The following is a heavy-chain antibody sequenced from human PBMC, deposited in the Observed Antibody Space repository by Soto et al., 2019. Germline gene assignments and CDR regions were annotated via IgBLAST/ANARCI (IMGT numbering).Heavy chain of an antibody. J-gene: IGHJ4*02. V-gene: IGHV3-23*01. Sequence: GGSLRLSCAASGFTFSSYSMSWVRQAPGKGLEWVSTIGTSASTYYGDSVKGRFTISRDNSKNTLELQMNSLRAEDTAVYYCARDGTVEYPSSPFDYWGQGTLVPVSS. CDR1: GFTFSSYS. CDR3: ARDGTVEYPSSPFDY. D-gene: IGHD6-6*01. CDR2: IGTSAST.